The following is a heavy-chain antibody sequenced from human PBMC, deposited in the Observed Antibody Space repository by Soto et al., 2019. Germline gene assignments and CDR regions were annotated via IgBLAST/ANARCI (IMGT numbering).Heavy chain of an antibody. CDR2: ISGSGGST. CDR3: AKAGGNSSSSEYSYYYYMDV. V-gene: IGHV3-23*01. Sequence: GGSLRLSCAASGFTFSSYAMSWVRQAPGKGLEWVSAISGSGGSTYYADSVKDRFTISRDNSKNTLYLQMNSLRAEDTAVYYCAKAGGNSSSSEYSYYYYMDVWGKGTTVTVSS. J-gene: IGHJ6*03. CDR1: GFTFSSYA. D-gene: IGHD6-6*01.